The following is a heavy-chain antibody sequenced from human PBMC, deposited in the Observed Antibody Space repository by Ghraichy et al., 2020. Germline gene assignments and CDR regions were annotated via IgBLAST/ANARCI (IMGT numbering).Heavy chain of an antibody. V-gene: IGHV4-34*01. CDR1: GGSFTSYY. Sequence: SETLSLTCAVYGGSFTSYYWSWIRQPPGKGLEWIGEINHYGSTNYNPSLKSRVTLSVDRSKDQFSLKLNSVTAADTAVFYCARGRKSSQQLVPLPFDYWGRGILFTVSS. D-gene: IGHD6-13*01. CDR3: ARGRKSSQQLVPLPFDY. CDR2: INHYGST. J-gene: IGHJ4*02.